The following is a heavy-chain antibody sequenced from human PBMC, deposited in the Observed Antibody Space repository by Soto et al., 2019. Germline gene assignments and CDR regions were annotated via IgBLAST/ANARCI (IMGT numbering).Heavy chain of an antibody. CDR1: EYIFNAYD. Sequence: QVQLVQSGAEVQKPGASVRVSCKTSEYIFNAYDIHWVRQAPGQGPEWMGWINANSGATNYAQKLQGRVTMTRDTSISTAYMELTGLSYDDTVEYYCATGGYYSTAVTDYCGLGTLITVSS. CDR2: INANSGAT. V-gene: IGHV1-2*02. J-gene: IGHJ4*02. CDR3: ATGGYYSTAVTDY. D-gene: IGHD2-15*01.